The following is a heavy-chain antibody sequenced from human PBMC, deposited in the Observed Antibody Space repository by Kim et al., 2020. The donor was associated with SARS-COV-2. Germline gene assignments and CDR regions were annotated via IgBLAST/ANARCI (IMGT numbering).Heavy chain of an antibody. D-gene: IGHD6-6*01. CDR2: ISAYNGNT. V-gene: IGHV1-18*01. CDR3: ARDLLVSPFDY. Sequence: ASVKVSCKASGYTFTSYGISWVRQAPGQGLEWMGWISAYNGNTNYAQKLQGRVTMTTETSTSIAYMELRSLRSDDKAVYYCARDLLVSPFDYWGQGTLVTVSS. CDR1: GYTFTSYG. J-gene: IGHJ4*02.